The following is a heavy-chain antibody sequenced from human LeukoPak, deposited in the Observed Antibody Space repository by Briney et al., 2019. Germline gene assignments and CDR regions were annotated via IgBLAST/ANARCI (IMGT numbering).Heavy chain of an antibody. Sequence: KPGGSLRLSCAASEFTFSDYYMSWIRQAPGKGLEWVSYISSSGSTIYYADSVKGRFTISRDNAKNSLYLQMNSLRAEDTAVYYCASPITMIVVVTANPYDAFDIWGQGTMVTVSS. CDR3: ASPITMIVVVTANPYDAFDI. CDR2: ISSSGSTI. D-gene: IGHD3-22*01. V-gene: IGHV3-11*01. CDR1: EFTFSDYY. J-gene: IGHJ3*02.